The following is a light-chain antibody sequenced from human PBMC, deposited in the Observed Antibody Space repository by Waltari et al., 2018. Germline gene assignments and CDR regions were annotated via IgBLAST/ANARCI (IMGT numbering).Light chain of an antibody. J-gene: IGLJ3*02. Sequence: QTMVTHEPSLSLSPGGTVTLTCALSSGSTSTTSYATWYQQTPGQAPRTLVYKANVRSSGVPDRFSGSILGNTAALTITGAQADDESDYYCALYMGSGIWVFGGGTRLTVL. V-gene: IGLV8-61*01. CDR1: SGSTSTTSY. CDR3: ALYMGSGIWV. CDR2: KAN.